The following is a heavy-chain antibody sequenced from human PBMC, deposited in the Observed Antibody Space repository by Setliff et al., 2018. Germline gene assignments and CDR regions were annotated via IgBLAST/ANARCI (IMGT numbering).Heavy chain of an antibody. D-gene: IGHD3-22*01. CDR1: GYTFTSYA. J-gene: IGHJ4*02. CDR3: ARASPHHPYDSSGYYYGDY. V-gene: IGHV1-18*01. Sequence: PVASVKVSCKTSGYTFTSYAISWVRQAPGQGLEWMGWISAYNDNTNYAQKFQGRVTMTTDTSTSTAYMELTSLRSDDTAVYYCARASPHHPYDSSGYYYGDYWGQGTLVTVSS. CDR2: ISAYNDNT.